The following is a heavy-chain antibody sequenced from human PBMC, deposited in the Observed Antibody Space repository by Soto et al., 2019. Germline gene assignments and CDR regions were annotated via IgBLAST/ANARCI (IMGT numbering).Heavy chain of an antibody. CDR2: ITTSSAYI. J-gene: IGHJ5*01. CDR3: VRSGTARLLRHSWFDT. V-gene: IGHV3-21*01. CDR1: GFTFNTYD. D-gene: IGHD2-21*01. Sequence: EVQLVESGGCLVKPGGSLRLSCAASGFTFNTYDMNWVRQAPGKGLEWVSSITTSSAYIYYADSLKGRITISRDNAKNSLFLQMNSLRAEDTAVYYCVRSGTARLLRHSWFDTWGHGTLVTVSS.